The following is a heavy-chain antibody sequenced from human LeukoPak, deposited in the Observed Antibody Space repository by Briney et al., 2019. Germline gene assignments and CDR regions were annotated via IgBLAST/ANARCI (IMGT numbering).Heavy chain of an antibody. D-gene: IGHD3-10*02. CDR2: ILPGDSDT. J-gene: IGHJ5*02. CDR3: ARVFGGGSHNWFDP. Sequence: PGESLKISCKGSGYTFTSYWIGWVRQMPGKGLEWMGIILPGDSDTRYSPSFKGQVTMSVDKSVSTAYLQWSSLKASDTAMYYCARVFGGGSHNWFDPWGQGTLVTVSS. V-gene: IGHV5-51*03. CDR1: GYTFTSYW.